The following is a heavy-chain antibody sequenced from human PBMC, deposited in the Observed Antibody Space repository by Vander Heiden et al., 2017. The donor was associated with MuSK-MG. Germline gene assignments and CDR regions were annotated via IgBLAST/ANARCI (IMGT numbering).Heavy chain of an antibody. V-gene: IGHV4-31*03. CDR1: AGSRGSGDYY. CDR3: ARGSYSDAGGAFDS. D-gene: IGHD3-10*01. Sequence: QVQLQASGPGLVRPSQSLSLTCSVSAGSRGSGDYYWTWIRTLPRQGREWSGYIHCTGSTFYNPSLRSRLTISHDPSQNQFSLRLASVTAADTALYYCARGSYSDAGGAFDSWGHGAQVTVSS. J-gene: IGHJ4*01. CDR2: IHCTGST.